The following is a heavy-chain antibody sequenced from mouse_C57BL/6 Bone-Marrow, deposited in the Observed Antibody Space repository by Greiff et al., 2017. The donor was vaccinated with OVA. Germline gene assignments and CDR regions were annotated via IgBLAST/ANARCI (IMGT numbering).Heavy chain of an antibody. J-gene: IGHJ3*01. CDR3: ARPAGSSYWFAY. CDR1: GFTFSSYT. Sequence: EVMLVESGGGLVKPGGSLKLSCAASGFTFSSYTMSWVRQTPEKRLEWVATISGGGGKTYYPDSVKGRFTISRDNAKNTLYLQMSSLRSEDTALYYCARPAGSSYWFAYWGQGTLVTVSA. D-gene: IGHD1-1*01. CDR2: ISGGGGKT. V-gene: IGHV5-9*01.